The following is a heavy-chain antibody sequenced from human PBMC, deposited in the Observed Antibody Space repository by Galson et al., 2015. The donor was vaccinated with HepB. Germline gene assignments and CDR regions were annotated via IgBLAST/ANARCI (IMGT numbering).Heavy chain of an antibody. D-gene: IGHD3-3*01. Sequence: SLRLSCAASGFTFSSYWMSWVRQTPGKGLEWVANIKEDGSEKKYVDSAKGRVTISRDNAKDSLYLQMNSLRAEDTAVYYCARLHQPGSYNFWSGYYRPFDSWGQGTLVTVSS. CDR2: IKEDGSEK. CDR3: ARLHQPGSYNFWSGYYRPFDS. J-gene: IGHJ4*02. V-gene: IGHV3-7*03. CDR1: GFTFSSYW.